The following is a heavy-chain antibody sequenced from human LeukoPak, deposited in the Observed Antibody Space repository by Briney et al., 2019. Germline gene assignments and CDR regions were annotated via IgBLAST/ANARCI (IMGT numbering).Heavy chain of an antibody. D-gene: IGHD2-2*01. V-gene: IGHV1-58*01. Sequence: SVKVSCKASGFTFSSSAVQWVRQARGQRLEWIGWIVVGSGNTNYAQKFQERVTITRDMSTSTAYMEMSSLRSEDTAVYYCARVVPGDCSSTSCYLSGQGYYYYYMDVWGKGTTVTVSS. J-gene: IGHJ6*03. CDR1: GFTFSSSA. CDR3: ARVVPGDCSSTSCYLSGQGYYYYYMDV. CDR2: IVVGSGNT.